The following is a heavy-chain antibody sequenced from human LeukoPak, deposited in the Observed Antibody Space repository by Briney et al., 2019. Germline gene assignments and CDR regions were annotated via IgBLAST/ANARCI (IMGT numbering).Heavy chain of an antibody. D-gene: IGHD6-13*01. CDR1: GGSISTSPYD. J-gene: IGHJ4*02. CDR3: ARRGGWYRVD. Sequence: SETLSLTCTISGGSISTSPYDWGWIRQSPGKGLEWIGTVNKRGGTFYNSSLKRRLTISLDMSTNQLSLHLSTVTAADTAKYYCARRGGWYRVDWGQGPLVRVSS. CDR2: VNKRGGT. V-gene: IGHV4-39*07.